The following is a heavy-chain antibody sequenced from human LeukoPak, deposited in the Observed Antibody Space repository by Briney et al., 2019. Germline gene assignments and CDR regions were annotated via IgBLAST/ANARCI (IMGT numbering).Heavy chain of an antibody. CDR3: ARFGSGWHYFDY. V-gene: IGHV4-59*12. Sequence: SETLSLTCTVSVGSISSYSWSWIRQPPGKGLEWIGYIYYSGSTNYNPSLKSRVTISVDTSKNQFSLKLSSVTAADTAVYYCARFGSGWHYFDYWGQGTLVTVSS. D-gene: IGHD6-19*01. J-gene: IGHJ4*02. CDR2: IYYSGST. CDR1: VGSISSYS.